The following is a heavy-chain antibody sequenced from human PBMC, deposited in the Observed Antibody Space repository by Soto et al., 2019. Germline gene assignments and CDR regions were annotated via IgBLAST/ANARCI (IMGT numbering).Heavy chain of an antibody. V-gene: IGHV4-39*01. J-gene: IGHJ4*02. CDR3: ARHIPEAARSYYFDY. CDR2: IYYSGST. D-gene: IGHD6-6*01. Sequence: SETLSLTCTVSGGSISSSSYYWGWIRQPPGKGLEWIGSIYYSGSTYYNPSLKSRFTISVDTSKHQFSLRLSSVTAADTAVYYCARHIPEAARSYYFDYWGQGTLVTVSS. CDR1: GGSISSSSYY.